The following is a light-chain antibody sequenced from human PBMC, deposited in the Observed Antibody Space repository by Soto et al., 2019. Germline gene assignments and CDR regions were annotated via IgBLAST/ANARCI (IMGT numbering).Light chain of an antibody. V-gene: IGKV3-20*01. CDR3: QQYYSTPPT. Sequence: EIVLTQSPGTLSLSPGERATLSCRASQRISITYLAWYQQKPGQAPRLLIYGASSRATGIPDRFSGSGSETDFTLTISSLQAEDVAVYYCQQYYSTPPTFGQGTKVDIK. CDR1: QRISITY. J-gene: IGKJ1*01. CDR2: GAS.